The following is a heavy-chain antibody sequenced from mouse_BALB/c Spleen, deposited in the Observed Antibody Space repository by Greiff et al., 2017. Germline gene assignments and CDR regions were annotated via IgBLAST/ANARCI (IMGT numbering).Heavy chain of an antibody. CDR2: INSNGGST. CDR1: GFTFSSYY. D-gene: IGHD2-14*01. CDR3: ARAYRYDGYAMDY. Sequence: EVKLVESGGGLVKLGGSLKLSCAASGFTFSSYYMSWVRQTPEKRLELVAAINSNGGSTYYPDTVKGRFTISRDNAKNTLYLQMSSLKSEDTALYYCARAYRYDGYAMDYWGQGTSVTVSS. V-gene: IGHV5-6-2*01. J-gene: IGHJ4*01.